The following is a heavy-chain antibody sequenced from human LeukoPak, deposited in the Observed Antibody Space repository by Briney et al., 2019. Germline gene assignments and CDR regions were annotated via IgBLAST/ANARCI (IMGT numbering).Heavy chain of an antibody. CDR2: INPDNGGT. J-gene: IGHJ4*02. V-gene: IGHV1-2*02. D-gene: IGHD3-10*01. CDR1: GYTFTAYY. CDR3: ARDPNYPDSGSPSLGFDS. Sequence: HVASVKVSCKASGYTFTAYYIHWVRQAPGQGLEWMGWINPDNGGTNYAQKFQGRVTMTRDTSISTAYMELSRLRSDDTAVFYCARDPNYPDSGSPSLGFDSWGQGTLVTVSS.